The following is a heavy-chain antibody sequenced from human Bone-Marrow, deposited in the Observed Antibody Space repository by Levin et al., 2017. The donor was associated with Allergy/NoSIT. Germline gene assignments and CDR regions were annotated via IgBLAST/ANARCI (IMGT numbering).Heavy chain of an antibody. CDR3: ARDKGFCTGGVCYMIIDS. V-gene: IGHV3-7*01. D-gene: IGHD2-8*02. CDR2: IKEDGSEE. J-gene: IGHJ4*02. CDR1: GFTFSSYW. Sequence: GGSLRLSCAASGFTFSSYWMSWVRQAPGKGLEWVADIKEDGSEEHYVDSVKGRFTISRDNAKNSLYLQMDSLSAEDTAVYYCARDKGFCTGGVCYMIIDSWGQGTLVTVSS.